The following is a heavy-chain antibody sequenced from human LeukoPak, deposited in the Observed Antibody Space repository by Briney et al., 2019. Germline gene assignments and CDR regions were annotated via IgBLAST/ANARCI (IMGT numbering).Heavy chain of an antibody. CDR2: INHSVGT. Sequence: SETLSLTCAVYGGSFSGYYWSWIRQPPGKGLEWIGEINHSVGTNYNPSLKSRVTISVDTSKNQFSLKLSSVTAADTAVYYCAGLGATSAFDIWGQGTMVTVSS. J-gene: IGHJ3*02. V-gene: IGHV4-34*01. CDR1: GGSFSGYY. D-gene: IGHD1-26*01. CDR3: AGLGATSAFDI.